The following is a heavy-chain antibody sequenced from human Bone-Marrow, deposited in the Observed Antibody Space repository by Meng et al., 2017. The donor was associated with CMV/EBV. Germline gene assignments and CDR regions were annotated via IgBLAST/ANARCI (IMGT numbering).Heavy chain of an antibody. CDR2: INPNSGGT. Sequence: QVQLVQSGAEVKKPGASVKVSCKASGYPFTAYYLHWVRQAPGQGLEWMGWINPNSGGTIYAQRFQGRVTMTRDTSITTVYMELRWLRSDDTAVYYCARGPSGSYFRPFDYWGQGTLVTVSS. CDR3: ARGPSGSYFRPFDY. V-gene: IGHV1-2*02. J-gene: IGHJ4*02. CDR1: GYPFTAYY. D-gene: IGHD1-26*01.